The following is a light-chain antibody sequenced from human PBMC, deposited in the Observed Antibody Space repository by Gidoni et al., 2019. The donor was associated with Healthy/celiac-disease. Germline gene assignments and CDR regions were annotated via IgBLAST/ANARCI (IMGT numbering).Light chain of an antibody. CDR2: DGS. CDR1: SSDVGGCVY. V-gene: IGLV2-14*03. Sequence: SITLTTTGTSSDVGGCVYVSWYQQHPGQSRNLIIYDGSTRPTGVPIRFSGSKSSNTASLTIVGLQAEDEAYYHCSSYTSSSTPVVFGGGTKLTVL. J-gene: IGLJ2*01. CDR3: SSYTSSSTPVV.